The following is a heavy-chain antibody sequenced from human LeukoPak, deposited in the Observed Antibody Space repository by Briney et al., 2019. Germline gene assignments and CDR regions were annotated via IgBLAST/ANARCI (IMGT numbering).Heavy chain of an antibody. V-gene: IGHV3-74*01. CDR3: ARDRTTVTLFDY. D-gene: IGHD4-17*01. Sequence: GGSLRLSCAASGFTFTIVWMHWFRQAPGRGLVWISRISTDGAITGYADSVKGRFTISRDNAKNTLYLQMNSLRAEHTAVYYCARDRTTVTLFDYWGQGALVTVSS. J-gene: IGHJ4*02. CDR1: GFTFTIVW. CDR2: ISTDGAIT.